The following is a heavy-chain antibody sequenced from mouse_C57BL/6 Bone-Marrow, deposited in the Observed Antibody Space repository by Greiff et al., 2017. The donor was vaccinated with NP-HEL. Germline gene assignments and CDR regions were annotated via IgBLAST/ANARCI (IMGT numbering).Heavy chain of an antibody. CDR1: GFSFNTYA. D-gene: IGHD1-1*01. Sequence: EVKLLESGGGLVQPKGSLKLSCAASGFSFNTYAMNWVRQAPGKGLEWVARIRSKSNNYATYYADSVKDRFTISRDDSESMLHLQMNNLKTEDTAMYYCVRPYYGSPFAYWGQGTLVTVSA. CDR2: IRSKSNNYAT. J-gene: IGHJ3*01. V-gene: IGHV10-1*01. CDR3: VRPYYGSPFAY.